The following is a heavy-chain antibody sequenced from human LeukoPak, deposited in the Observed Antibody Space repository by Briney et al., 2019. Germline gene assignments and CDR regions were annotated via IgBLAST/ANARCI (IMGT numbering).Heavy chain of an antibody. CDR3: ARDRYYYDSSGYQELDY. Sequence: ASVKVSCKASGYTFTGNHMHWVRQAPGQGLEWMGWIGAYNGNTNYAQKLQGRVTMTTDTSTSTAYMELRSLRSDDTAVYYCARDRYYYDSSGYQELDYWGQGTLVTVSS. CDR2: IGAYNGNT. CDR1: GYTFTGNH. J-gene: IGHJ4*02. D-gene: IGHD3-22*01. V-gene: IGHV1-18*04.